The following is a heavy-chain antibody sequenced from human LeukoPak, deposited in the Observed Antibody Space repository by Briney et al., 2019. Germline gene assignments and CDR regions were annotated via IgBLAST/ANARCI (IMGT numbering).Heavy chain of an antibody. CDR1: GFTFSSYW. D-gene: IGHD1/OR15-1a*01. CDR3: SKDQYWYNLPID. V-gene: IGHV3-7*03. CDR2: IKQDGSEK. Sequence: GGSLRLSCAASGFTFSSYWMSWARQAPGKGLEWVANIKQDGSEKYYVDSVKGRFTISRDNAKNSLYLQMNSLRAEDTAVYFCSKDQYWYNLPIDWGQGTLVTVSS. J-gene: IGHJ4*02.